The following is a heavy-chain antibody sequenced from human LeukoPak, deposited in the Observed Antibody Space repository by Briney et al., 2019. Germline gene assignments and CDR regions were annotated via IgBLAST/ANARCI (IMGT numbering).Heavy chain of an antibody. J-gene: IGHJ4*02. CDR2: IHSDGTTT. D-gene: IGHD3-16*01. V-gene: IGHV3-74*01. CDR1: GFTFSSYW. Sequence: GGSLRLSCAASGFTFSSYWMHWVRQPPGKGLVWVSRIHSDGTTTSYADSVKGRFTISRDNAKNTLYLQMNSLRAEDTAVYYCIRDLFDDYSLDYWGQGALVTVSS. CDR3: IRDLFDDYSLDY.